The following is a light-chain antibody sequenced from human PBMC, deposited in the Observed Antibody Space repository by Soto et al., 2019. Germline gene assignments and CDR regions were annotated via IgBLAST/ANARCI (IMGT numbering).Light chain of an antibody. CDR2: DVS. CDR3: SSYTSSSTVYV. V-gene: IGLV2-14*01. CDR1: SSDVGGYNY. Sequence: QSALTQPASVSGSPGQSITISCTGTSSDVGGYNYVSWYQQHPGKAPKLMIYDVSNRPSGVSNRSSGSKSGNTASLTISGLQAEDEADYYCSSYTSSSTVYVFGTGTKVTVL. J-gene: IGLJ1*01.